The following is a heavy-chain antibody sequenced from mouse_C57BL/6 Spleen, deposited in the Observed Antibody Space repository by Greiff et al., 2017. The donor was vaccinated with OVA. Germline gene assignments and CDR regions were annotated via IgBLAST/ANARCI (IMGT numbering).Heavy chain of an antibody. CDR3: TKSGDFDY. V-gene: IGHV1-52*01. J-gene: IGHJ2*01. Sequence: VQLQQSGAELVRPGSSVKLSCKASGYTFTSYWMHWVKQRPIQGLEWIGNIDPSDSDTHYNQKFKDKATLTVDKSSSTAYMQLSSLTSEASAVYYCTKSGDFDYWGQGTTLTVSS. CDR2: IDPSDSDT. D-gene: IGHD3-2*02. CDR1: GYTFTSYW.